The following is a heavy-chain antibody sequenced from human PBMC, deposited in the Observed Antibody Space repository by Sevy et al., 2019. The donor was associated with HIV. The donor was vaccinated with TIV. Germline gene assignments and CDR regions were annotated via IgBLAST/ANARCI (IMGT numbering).Heavy chain of an antibody. CDR1: GDSVSSNTAA. J-gene: IGHJ6*02. CDR3: ARDKSSVGSNWHSVAPADYGLDV. Sequence: SQTLSLTCAISGDSVSSNTAAWNWIRQSPSRGLEWLGRTYYRSKWFTDYAVAVISRITINPDTSKNLFSLQLNSVSPDDTAMYYCARDKSSVGSNWHSVAPADYGLDVWGQGTTVTVSS. D-gene: IGHD2-2*01. CDR2: TYYRSKWFT. V-gene: IGHV6-1*01.